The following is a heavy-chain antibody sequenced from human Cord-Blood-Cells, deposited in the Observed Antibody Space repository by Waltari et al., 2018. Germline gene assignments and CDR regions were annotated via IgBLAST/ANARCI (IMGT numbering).Heavy chain of an antibody. J-gene: IGHJ4*02. D-gene: IGHD3-9*01. V-gene: IGHV4-34*01. CDR3: ARGPVILTGYYY. CDR2: SNHSGST. Sequence: QVQLEQWGAGLLQPSETLSLTCAADGGSFSGYYWSWIRQPPGKGVEWIGESNHSGSTNYNPSLESRVTISGDTSKDQCSLKLSSVTAADTAVYYCARGPVILTGYYYWGQGALVTVSS. CDR1: GGSFSGYY.